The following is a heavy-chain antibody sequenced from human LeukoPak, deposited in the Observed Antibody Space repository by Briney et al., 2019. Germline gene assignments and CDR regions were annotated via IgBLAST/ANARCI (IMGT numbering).Heavy chain of an antibody. CDR1: GGSFSGYY. D-gene: IGHD4-17*01. CDR3: ARRPTVIPCRQFDP. J-gene: IGHJ5*02. V-gene: IGHV4-34*01. Sequence: SETLSLTCAVYGGSFSGYYWSWIRQPPGKGLEWIGEINHSGSTNYNPSLKSRVTISVDTSKNQFSLKLSSVTAADTAVYYCARRPTVIPCRQFDPWGQGTLVTVSS. CDR2: INHSGST.